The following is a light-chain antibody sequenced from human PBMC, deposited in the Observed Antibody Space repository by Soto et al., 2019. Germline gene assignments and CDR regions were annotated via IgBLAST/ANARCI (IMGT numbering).Light chain of an antibody. CDR2: EVT. CDR1: GSDVGGYDY. V-gene: IGLV2-14*01. CDR3: SSYKSSSNYV. Sequence: QSVLTQPASVSGSPGQSITISCTGTGSDVGGYDYVSWYQRHPGKAPKVMIYEVTNRPSGVSNRFSGSKSGNTASLTISGLLAEDEADYHCSSYKSSSNYVFGTGTKVTVL. J-gene: IGLJ1*01.